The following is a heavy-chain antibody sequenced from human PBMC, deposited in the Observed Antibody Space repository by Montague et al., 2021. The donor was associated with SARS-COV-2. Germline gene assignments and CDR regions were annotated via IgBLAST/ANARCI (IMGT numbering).Heavy chain of an antibody. CDR1: GVSVTDYY. Sequence: SETLSLTCTVSGVSVTDYYWCWIWKPPGKGMDWVGDVLINKGTYSYSSLTRRVAISVDTSKTQFSLRLTLVTAADPAFYYCVSHPHYDGLYGPPDFWDRGTLVTVSS. V-gene: IGHV4-4*08. CDR3: VSHPHYDGLYGPPDF. D-gene: IGHD3-16*01. J-gene: IGHJ4*02. CDR2: VLINKGT.